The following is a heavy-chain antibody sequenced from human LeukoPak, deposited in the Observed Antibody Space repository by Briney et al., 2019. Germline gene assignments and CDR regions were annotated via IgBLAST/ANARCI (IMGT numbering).Heavy chain of an antibody. Sequence: ASVKVSCKASGGTFSSYAISWVRQAPGQGLEWMGGIIPIFGTANYAQKFQGRVTITADESTSTAYMELSSLRSEDTAVYYCARLDIVVVPAAMISYYGMDVWGQGTTVTVSS. D-gene: IGHD2-2*03. J-gene: IGHJ6*02. CDR1: GGTFSSYA. CDR2: IIPIFGTA. V-gene: IGHV1-69*13. CDR3: ARLDIVVVPAAMISYYGMDV.